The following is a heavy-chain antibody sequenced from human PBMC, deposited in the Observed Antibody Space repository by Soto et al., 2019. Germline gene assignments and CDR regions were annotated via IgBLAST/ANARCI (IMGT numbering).Heavy chain of an antibody. CDR2: ISGSGGST. Sequence: GGSLRLSCAASGFTFSSYAMSWVRQAPGKGLEWVSAISGSGGSTYYADSVKGRFTISRDNSKNTLYLQMNSLRAEDTAVYYCAKGLQISYYYGMDVWGQGTTVTVSS. CDR3: AKGLQISYYYGMDV. V-gene: IGHV3-23*01. D-gene: IGHD4-4*01. J-gene: IGHJ6*02. CDR1: GFTFSSYA.